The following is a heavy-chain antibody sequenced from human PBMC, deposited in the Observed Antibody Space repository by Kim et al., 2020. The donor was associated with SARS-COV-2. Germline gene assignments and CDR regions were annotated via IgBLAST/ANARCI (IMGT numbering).Heavy chain of an antibody. D-gene: IGHD3-10*01. V-gene: IGHV3-43*02. CDR2: ITGDGGST. CDR3: AKDLASWSNGLWYGELSTMALDY. Sequence: GGSLRLSCAASGFTFDDYAMHWVRQAPGKGLEWVALITGDGGSTYYADSVKGRFTIFRDNCKNSLYLQMNSLRTEDTALYYCAKDLASWSNGLWYGELSTMALDYSGHGALVTVSS. CDR1: GFTFDDYA. J-gene: IGHJ4*01.